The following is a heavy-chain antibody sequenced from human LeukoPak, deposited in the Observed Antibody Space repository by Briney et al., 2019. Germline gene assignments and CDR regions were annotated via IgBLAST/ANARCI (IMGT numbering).Heavy chain of an antibody. Sequence: GASVKVSCKASGGTFSSYAISWVRQAPGQGLEWMGWISAYNGNTNYAQKLQGRVTMTTDTSTSTAYMELRSLRSDDTAVYYCARDPPIVVVPAAWDDYWGQGTLVTVSS. J-gene: IGHJ4*02. CDR1: GGTFSSYA. CDR3: ARDPPIVVVPAAWDDY. CDR2: ISAYNGNT. D-gene: IGHD2-2*01. V-gene: IGHV1-18*01.